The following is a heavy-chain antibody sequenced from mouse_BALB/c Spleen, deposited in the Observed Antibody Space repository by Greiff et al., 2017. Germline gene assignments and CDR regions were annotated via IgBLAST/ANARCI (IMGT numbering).Heavy chain of an antibody. CDR3: ARGPYYGSSYGYFDV. CDR1: GFSLTSYG. J-gene: IGHJ1*01. CDR2: IWAGGST. Sequence: QVQLKQSGPGLVAPSQSLSITCTVSGFSLTSYGVHWVRQPPGKGLEWLGVIWAGGSTNYNSALMSRLSISKDNSKSQVFLKMNSLQTDDTAMYYCARGPYYGSSYGYFDVWGAGTTVTVSS. V-gene: IGHV2-9*02. D-gene: IGHD1-1*01.